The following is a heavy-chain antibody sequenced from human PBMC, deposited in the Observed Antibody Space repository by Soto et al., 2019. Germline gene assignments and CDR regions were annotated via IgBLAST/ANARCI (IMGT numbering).Heavy chain of an antibody. V-gene: IGHV3-23*01. Sequence: GGSLRLSCAASGFTFSSYAMSWVRQAPGKGLEWVSAISGSGGSTYYADSVKGRFTISRDNSKNTLYLQMNSLRAEDTAVYYCAKGHKPGHYYSGMDVWGQGTRVTFSS. CDR3: AKGHKPGHYYSGMDV. CDR1: GFTFSSYA. J-gene: IGHJ6*02. CDR2: ISGSGGST.